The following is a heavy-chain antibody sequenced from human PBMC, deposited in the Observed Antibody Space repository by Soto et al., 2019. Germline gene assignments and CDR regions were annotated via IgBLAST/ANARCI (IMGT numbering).Heavy chain of an antibody. D-gene: IGHD3-10*01. Sequence: GESLKISCKGSGYSFTSYWIGWVRQMPGKGLEWMGIIYPGDSDTRYSPSFQGQVTISADKSISTAYLQWSSLKASDTAMYYCARHRRITMVRGVSRYYYYYMDVWGKGTTVTVSS. J-gene: IGHJ6*03. CDR3: ARHRRITMVRGVSRYYYYYMDV. V-gene: IGHV5-51*01. CDR1: GYSFTSYW. CDR2: IYPGDSDT.